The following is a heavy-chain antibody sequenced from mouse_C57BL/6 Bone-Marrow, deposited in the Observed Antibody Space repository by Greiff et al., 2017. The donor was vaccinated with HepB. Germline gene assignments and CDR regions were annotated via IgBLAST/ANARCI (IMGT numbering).Heavy chain of an antibody. CDR3: ARTPPLLRYLDYFDY. V-gene: IGHV1-9*01. CDR1: GYTFTGYW. D-gene: IGHD1-1*01. CDR2: IIPGSGST. J-gene: IGHJ2*01. Sequence: QVQLQQSGAELLKPGASVKLSCKATGYTFTGYWIEWVKQSPGHGLEWIGEIIPGSGSTNYNEKFKGKATFTADTSSNTAYMQLSSLTTEDSAIYYCARTPPLLRYLDYFDYWGQGTTLTVSS.